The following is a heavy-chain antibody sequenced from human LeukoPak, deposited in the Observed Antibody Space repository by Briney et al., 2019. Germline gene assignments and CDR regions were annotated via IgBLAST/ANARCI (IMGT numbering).Heavy chain of an antibody. Sequence: PGGSLRLSCAASGFTFSSYSMNWVRQAPGKGLEWVSSISSSSSYIYYADSVKGRFTISRDNAKNSLYLQMNSLRAEDTAVYYCARDQSVQWLARFDPRGQGTLVTVSS. CDR3: ARDQSVQWLARFDP. J-gene: IGHJ5*02. CDR1: GFTFSSYS. CDR2: ISSSSSYI. V-gene: IGHV3-21*01. D-gene: IGHD6-19*01.